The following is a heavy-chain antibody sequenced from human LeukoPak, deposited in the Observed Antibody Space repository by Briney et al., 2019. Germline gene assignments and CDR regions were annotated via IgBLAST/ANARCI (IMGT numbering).Heavy chain of an antibody. D-gene: IGHD3-10*01. CDR1: GYTFTSYD. V-gene: IGHV1-8*01. J-gene: IGHJ6*02. CDR2: MNPNSGNT. CDR3: ARGSRTRGTMVRGVGYGMDV. Sequence: ASVNVSCKASGYTFTSYDINWVRQATGQGLEWMGWMNPNSGNTGYAQKFQGRVTMTRNTSISTAYMELSSLRSEDTAVYYCARGSRTRGTMVRGVGYGMDVWGQGTTVTVSS.